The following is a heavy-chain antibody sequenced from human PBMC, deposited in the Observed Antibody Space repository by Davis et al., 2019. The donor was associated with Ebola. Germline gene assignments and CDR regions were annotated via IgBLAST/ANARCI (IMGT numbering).Heavy chain of an antibody. CDR1: GYNFNTYW. CDR2: TYPGDSDT. Sequence: KVSCKGSGYNFNTYWIAWLRQPPGKGLEYMGITYPGDSDTRYNPSFQGQIAISVDKSINTAYLQWNSLQASDTAMFFCARRITVATHDSFDFWGPGTMVTVS. CDR3: ARRITVATHDSFDF. J-gene: IGHJ3*01. D-gene: IGHD4-23*01. V-gene: IGHV5-51*01.